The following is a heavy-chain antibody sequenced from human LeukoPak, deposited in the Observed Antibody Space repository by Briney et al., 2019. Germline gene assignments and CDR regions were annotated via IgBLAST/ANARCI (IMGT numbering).Heavy chain of an antibody. Sequence: PGGSLRPSCAASGFTFSSYWMSWVRQAPGKGLEWVASMKQDGSEKDYVDSVKGRFTISRDNAKKSLYLQMNSLRAEDTAVYYCASHSGSYLYYFDYWGQGTLVTVSS. CDR3: ASHSGSYLYYFDY. J-gene: IGHJ4*02. D-gene: IGHD1-26*01. CDR2: MKQDGSEK. CDR1: GFTFSSYW. V-gene: IGHV3-7*01.